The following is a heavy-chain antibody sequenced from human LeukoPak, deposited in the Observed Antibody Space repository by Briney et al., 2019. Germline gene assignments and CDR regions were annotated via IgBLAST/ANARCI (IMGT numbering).Heavy chain of an antibody. CDR3: AKPQGSYYYDSSGYYYWDDAFDI. Sequence: AGGSLRLSCAASGFTFRNYWMSWVRQAPGTGLEWVANIKQDGSDRNYVTSVRGRFTISRDNAESSLYLQMNSLRAEDTAVYYCAKPQGSYYYDSSGYYYWDDAFDIWGQGTMVTVSS. CDR1: GFTFRNYW. J-gene: IGHJ3*02. CDR2: IKQDGSDR. D-gene: IGHD3-22*01. V-gene: IGHV3-7*05.